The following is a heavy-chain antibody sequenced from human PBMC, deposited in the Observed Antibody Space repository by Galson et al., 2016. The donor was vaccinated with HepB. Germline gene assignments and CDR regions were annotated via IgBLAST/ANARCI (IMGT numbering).Heavy chain of an antibody. J-gene: IGHJ4*02. Sequence: SLRLSCAASGFTFRNYGMHWVRQAPGKGLEWVAFISYDGSNKYYIDSVKGRFSISRDTSRVYLQMSSLTPADTGLYYCARDYSYSSNWPGYWGQGTLVIVSS. V-gene: IGHV3-30*03. CDR2: ISYDGSNK. CDR3: ARDYSYSSNWPGY. CDR1: GFTFRNYG. D-gene: IGHD7-27*01.